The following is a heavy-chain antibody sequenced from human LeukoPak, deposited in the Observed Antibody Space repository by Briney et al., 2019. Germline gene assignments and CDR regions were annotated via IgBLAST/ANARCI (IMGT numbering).Heavy chain of an antibody. D-gene: IGHD6-19*01. CDR3: ATRAVPCHQSLYYLDF. V-gene: IGHV3-23*01. CDR2: ISGSGDST. CDR1: GFTFSSYT. Sequence: PGGSLSLSCAASGFTFSSYTISWVRQAPGKGLEWVSAISGSGDSTYYADSVRGRFTVSRDNFKNTLYLQMNSLRAEDAAVYYCATRAVPCHQSLYYLDFWGQGTLVTVSS. J-gene: IGHJ4*02.